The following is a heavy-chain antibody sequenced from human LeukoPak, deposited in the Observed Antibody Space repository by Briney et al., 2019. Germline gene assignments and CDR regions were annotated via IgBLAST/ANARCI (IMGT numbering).Heavy chain of an antibody. CDR1: GLTVSSNY. CDR2: IFSGGST. V-gene: IGHV3-53*01. CDR3: ARDLPPAPWNGMDV. D-gene: IGHD2-2*01. J-gene: IGHJ6*02. Sequence: GGSLRLSCAASGLTVSSNYMSWVRQAPGKGLEWVSVIFSGGSTYYADSVKGRFTISRDNSKNTLYLQMNSLRPEDTAVYYCARDLPPAPWNGMDVWGQGTTVTVSS.